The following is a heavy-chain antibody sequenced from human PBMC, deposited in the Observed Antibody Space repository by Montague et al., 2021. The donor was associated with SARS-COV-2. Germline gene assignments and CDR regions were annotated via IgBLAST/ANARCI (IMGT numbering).Heavy chain of an antibody. CDR3: ARRIDYYGIDV. D-gene: IGHD1-26*01. CDR2: IDTSGNT. J-gene: IGHJ6*02. Sequence: TLSLTCTVSGGPISSGSHYWSWIRQPAGKGLEWIGSIDTSGNTKYXXSLKSRVTISVDTSKNQFSLKLSSVTAADTAVYYCARRIDYYGIDVWGQGTTVTVSS. V-gene: IGHV4-61*02. CDR1: GGPISSGSHY.